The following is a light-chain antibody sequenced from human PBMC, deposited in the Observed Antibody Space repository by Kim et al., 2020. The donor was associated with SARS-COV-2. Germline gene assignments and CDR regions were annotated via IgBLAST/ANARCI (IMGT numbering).Light chain of an antibody. CDR1: GGSIATDF. CDR3: QSYDDNKWV. CDR2: GDQ. Sequence: GKTVILTCTRSGGSIATDFEQWFQQRPGSAPTTVIYGDQQRPSGVPDRFSGSVDSSSNSASLTISGLKTEDGADYYCQSYDDNKWVFGGGTQLTVL. V-gene: IGLV6-57*03. J-gene: IGLJ2*01.